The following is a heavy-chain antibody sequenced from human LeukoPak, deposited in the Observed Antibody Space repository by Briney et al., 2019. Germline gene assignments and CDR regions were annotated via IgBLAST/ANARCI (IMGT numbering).Heavy chain of an antibody. V-gene: IGHV3-74*01. D-gene: IGHD6-19*01. J-gene: IGHJ6*02. CDR3: ARGTPSSSGWLYYGMDV. CDR1: GFSFSSYW. CDR2: ISSDGSII. Sequence: GGSLRLSCAASGFSFSSYWMHWVRQAPGKGLVWVSRISSDGSIINYADSVKGRFTISRDNAKSTLYLQMNSLRAEDTAVYYCARGTPSSSGWLYYGMDVWGQGTTVTVSS.